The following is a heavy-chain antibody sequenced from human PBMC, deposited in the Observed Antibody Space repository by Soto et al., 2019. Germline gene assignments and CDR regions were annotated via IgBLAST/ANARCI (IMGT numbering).Heavy chain of an antibody. Sequence: GGSLRLSCAASGLTVSSYWMSWVRQAPGKGLEWVANIKQDGSQKYYVDSVKGRFTISRDNAKNSLYLQMNSLRVEDTAVYYCASAYYYDSSGYSPGGYWGQGTLVTVSS. CDR3: ASAYYYDSSGYSPGGY. J-gene: IGHJ4*02. D-gene: IGHD3-22*01. CDR2: IKQDGSQK. V-gene: IGHV3-7*01. CDR1: GLTVSSYW.